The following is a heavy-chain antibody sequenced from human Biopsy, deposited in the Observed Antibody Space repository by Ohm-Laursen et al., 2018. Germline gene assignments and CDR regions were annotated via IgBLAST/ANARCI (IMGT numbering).Heavy chain of an antibody. J-gene: IGHJ5*02. D-gene: IGHD1-14*01. CDR1: GGSLSSYS. CDR2: IYTSGIT. CDR3: ARDRDRRGWFDP. V-gene: IGHV4-4*07. Sequence: PSETLSLTCTVSGGSLSSYSWSWIRQPAGKGLEWIGQIYTSGITNYNPSLKGRVTMSVDTSKNKFSLRVSSVTAADTAVYYCARDRDRRGWFDPWGQGTLVTVSS.